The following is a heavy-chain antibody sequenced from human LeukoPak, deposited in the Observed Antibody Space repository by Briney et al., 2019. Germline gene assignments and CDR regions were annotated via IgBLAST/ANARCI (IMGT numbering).Heavy chain of an antibody. CDR3: AKLGSWRDFDS. CDR2: ISGTGDDR. Sequence: GGSLRLSCAASGLIFSSYAMSWVRQAPGKGLDWVSTISGTGDDRFHADSVRGRFTISTDNSQDTLYLQMNSLRAEDTAIYYCAKLGSWRDFDSWGQGTLVTVSS. D-gene: IGHD6-19*01. J-gene: IGHJ4*02. V-gene: IGHV3-23*01. CDR1: GLIFSSYA.